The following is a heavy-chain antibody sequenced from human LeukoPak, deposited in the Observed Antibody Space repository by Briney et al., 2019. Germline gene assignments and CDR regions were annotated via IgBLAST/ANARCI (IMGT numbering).Heavy chain of an antibody. CDR3: ARDLAYYYDSSGYYYYGMDV. J-gene: IGHJ6*02. Sequence: ASVKVSCKASGYTFTGYYMHWVRQAPGQGLEWMGWINPNSGGTNYAQKFQGRVTMTRDTSISTAYMELSRLRFDDTAVYYCARDLAYYYDSSGYYYYGMDVWGQGTTVTVSS. V-gene: IGHV1-2*02. CDR2: INPNSGGT. CDR1: GYTFTGYY. D-gene: IGHD3-22*01.